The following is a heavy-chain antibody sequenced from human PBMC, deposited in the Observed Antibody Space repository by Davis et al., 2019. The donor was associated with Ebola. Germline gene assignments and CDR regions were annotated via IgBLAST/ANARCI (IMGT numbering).Heavy chain of an antibody. Sequence: MPSETLSLTCTVSGYDISSGYYWAWTRQPPGKGLEWVGSVYYSGSTDYNPSLKSRVTISVDTSKNQFSLKLSSVTAADTAVYFCARCGGDCYGLDYWGQGTLVTVSS. CDR2: VYYSGST. D-gene: IGHD2-21*02. CDR3: ARCGGDCYGLDY. V-gene: IGHV4-38-2*02. J-gene: IGHJ4*02. CDR1: GYDISSGYY.